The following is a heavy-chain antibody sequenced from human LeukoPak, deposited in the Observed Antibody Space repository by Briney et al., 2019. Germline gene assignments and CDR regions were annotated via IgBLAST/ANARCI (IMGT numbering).Heavy chain of an antibody. D-gene: IGHD1-26*01. CDR2: MNPNSGNT. J-gene: IGHJ3*02. V-gene: IGHV1-8*01. Sequence: RASVTVSCKASGYTFTSNDINWVRQATGQGLEWMGWMNPNSGNTGYAQKFQGRVTMTEDTSTDTAYMELSSLRSEDTAVYYCATGPLWEKWDFGAFDIWGQGTMVTVSS. CDR1: GYTFTSND. CDR3: ATGPLWEKWDFGAFDI.